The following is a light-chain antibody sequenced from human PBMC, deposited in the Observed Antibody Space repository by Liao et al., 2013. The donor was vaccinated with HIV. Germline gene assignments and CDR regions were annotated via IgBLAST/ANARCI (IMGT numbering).Light chain of an antibody. J-gene: IGLJ1*01. CDR1: NIGSKS. CDR3: QVWDSFSTFI. Sequence: SYVLTQPPSVSEAPGKTARITCGGNNIGSKSVHWYQQKPGQAPVLVIYYDSDRPSGIPERFSGSNSGNTATLTISRVEAGDEADYYCQVWDSFSTFIFGTGTKVTVL. V-gene: IGLV3-21*01. CDR2: YDS.